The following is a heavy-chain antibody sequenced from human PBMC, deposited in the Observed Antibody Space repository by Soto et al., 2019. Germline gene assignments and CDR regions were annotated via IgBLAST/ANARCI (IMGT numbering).Heavy chain of an antibody. V-gene: IGHV1-18*01. CDR3: ARAPRGRHCSGGSCYSYQH. D-gene: IGHD2-15*01. Sequence: ASVKVSCKASGYTFTSYGISWVRQAPGQGIEWMGWISAYNGNTNYAQKLQGRVTMTTDTSTSTAYMELRSLRSDDTAVYYCARAPRGRHCSGGSCYSYQHWGQGTLVTVSS. J-gene: IGHJ1*01. CDR1: GYTFTSYG. CDR2: ISAYNGNT.